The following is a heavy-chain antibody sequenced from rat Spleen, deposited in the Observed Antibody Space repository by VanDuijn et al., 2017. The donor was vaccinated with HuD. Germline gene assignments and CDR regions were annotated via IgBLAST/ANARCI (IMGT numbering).Heavy chain of an antibody. CDR3: ARDNNYKAY. CDR2: ISNSGNT. V-gene: IGHV3-1*01. Sequence: EVQLQESGPGLVKPSQSLSLTCSVTGYSITSDYWGWIRKFPGNKMEWMGYISNSGNTNYNPSLKSRISITRDTSKNQFFLQVNSVTTEDTATYYCARDNNYKAYWGQGVMVTVSS. CDR1: GYSITSDY. J-gene: IGHJ2*01. D-gene: IGHD1-10*01.